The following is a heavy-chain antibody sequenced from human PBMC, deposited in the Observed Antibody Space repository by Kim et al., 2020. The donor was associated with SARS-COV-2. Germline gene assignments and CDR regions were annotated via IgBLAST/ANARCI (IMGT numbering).Heavy chain of an antibody. CDR1: GFTFSSYS. Sequence: GGSLRLSCAASGFTFSSYSMNWVRQAPGKGLEWVSSISSSSSYIYYADSVKGRFTISRDNAKNSLYLQMNSLRAEDTAVYYCARPNYYGSGSRRGGLGENYYYYYGMDVWGQGTTVTVSS. V-gene: IGHV3-21*01. D-gene: IGHD3-10*01. CDR3: ARPNYYGSGSRRGGLGENYYYYYGMDV. CDR2: ISSSSSYI. J-gene: IGHJ6*02.